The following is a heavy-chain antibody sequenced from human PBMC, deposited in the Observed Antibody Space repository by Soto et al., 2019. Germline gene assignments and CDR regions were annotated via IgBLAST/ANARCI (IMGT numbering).Heavy chain of an antibody. D-gene: IGHD5-18*01. J-gene: IGHJ3*02. CDR2: ISSSSSYI. Sequence: GVSLRLSCAASGFTFSSYSMNWVRQAPGKGLEWVSSISSSSSYIYYADSVKGRFTISRDNAKNSLYLQMNSLRAEDTAVYYCARGLIGDTAAFDIWGQGTMVTVSS. CDR3: ARGLIGDTAAFDI. V-gene: IGHV3-21*01. CDR1: GFTFSSYS.